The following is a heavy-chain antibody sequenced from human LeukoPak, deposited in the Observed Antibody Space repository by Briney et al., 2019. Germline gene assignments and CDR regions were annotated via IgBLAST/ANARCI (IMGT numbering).Heavy chain of an antibody. J-gene: IGHJ4*02. CDR1: GYTFTSYG. Sequence: ASVKVSCKASGYTFTSYGISWVRQAPGQGLEWMGWISAYNGNTNYAQKLQGRVTMTTDTSTSTAYMELRSLRAEDTAVYYCAKAYGSGSQIWGFGYWGQGTLVTVSS. CDR2: ISAYNGNT. CDR3: AKAYGSGSQIWGFGY. D-gene: IGHD3-10*01. V-gene: IGHV1-18*01.